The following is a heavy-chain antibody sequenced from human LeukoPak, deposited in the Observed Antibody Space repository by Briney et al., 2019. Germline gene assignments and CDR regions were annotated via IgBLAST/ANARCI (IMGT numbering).Heavy chain of an antibody. CDR1: GYTFTGYY. J-gene: IGHJ6*03. V-gene: IGHV1-69*13. D-gene: IGHD2-2*01. CDR2: IIPIFGTA. Sequence: GASVKVSCKASGYTFTGYYMHWVRQAPGQGLEWMGGIIPIFGTANYAQKFQGRVTITADESTSTAYMELSSLRSEDTAVYYCARVKGYCSSTSCYSYYYMDVWGKGTTVTISS. CDR3: ARVKGYCSSTSCYSYYYMDV.